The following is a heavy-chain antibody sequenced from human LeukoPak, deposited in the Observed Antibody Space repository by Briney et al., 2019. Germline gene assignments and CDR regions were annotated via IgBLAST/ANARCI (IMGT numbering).Heavy chain of an antibody. CDR3: ARDQYYYDSSGGIDY. CDR1: GFTFSSYA. CDR2: ISGSGGST. J-gene: IGHJ4*02. V-gene: IGHV3-23*01. Sequence: GGSLRLSCAGSGFTFSSYAMNWVRQAPGKGLEWVSGISGSGGSTYYADSVKGRFSISRDDSKNTLYLQMNSLRAEDTAVYYCARDQYYYDSSGGIDYWGQGTLVTVSS. D-gene: IGHD3-22*01.